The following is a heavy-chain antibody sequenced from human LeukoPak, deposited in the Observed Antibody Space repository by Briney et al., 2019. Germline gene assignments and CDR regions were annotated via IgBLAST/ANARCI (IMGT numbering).Heavy chain of an antibody. CDR3: ASSPRTDILTGYYITYPYYFDY. J-gene: IGHJ4*02. CDR2: INHSGST. V-gene: IGHV4-34*01. CDR1: GGSFSGYY. D-gene: IGHD3-9*01. Sequence: SETLSLTCAVYGGSFSGYYWSWMRQPPGGGVECIGEINHSGSTNYNPSLKSRVTISVDTSKNQFSLKLSSVTAADTAVYYCASSPRTDILTGYYITYPYYFDYWGQGTLVTVSS.